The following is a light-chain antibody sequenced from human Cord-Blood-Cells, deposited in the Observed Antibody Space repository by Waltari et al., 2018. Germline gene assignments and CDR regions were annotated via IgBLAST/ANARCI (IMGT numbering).Light chain of an antibody. V-gene: IGKV1-33*01. CDR3: QQYDNLPFT. Sequence: IQMTQSPSSMSASVGDRVTITCQASKDISNYLNWYQQNPGKAPKLLIYDASNLETGVPSRFSGSGAGTEFTFTISSLQPEDIATCYCQQYDNLPFTFGPGTKVDIK. CDR2: DAS. J-gene: IGKJ3*01. CDR1: KDISNY.